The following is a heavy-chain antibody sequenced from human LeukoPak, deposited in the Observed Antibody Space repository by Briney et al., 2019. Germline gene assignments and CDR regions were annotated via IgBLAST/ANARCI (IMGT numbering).Heavy chain of an antibody. CDR1: GGSISSSSFH. Sequence: SETLSLTCTVSGGSISSSSFHWGWIRQPPGKGLEWIGSIYYSGSIYYNSSLKSRVTISVDTSKNQFSLKLSSVTAADTAVYYCARGLTSMPPGGYWGQGTLVTVSS. CDR3: ARGLTSMPPGGY. V-gene: IGHV4-39*01. J-gene: IGHJ4*02. D-gene: IGHD2/OR15-2a*01. CDR2: IYYSGSI.